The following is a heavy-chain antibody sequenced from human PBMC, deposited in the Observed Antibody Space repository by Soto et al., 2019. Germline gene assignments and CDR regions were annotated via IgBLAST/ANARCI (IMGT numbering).Heavy chain of an antibody. CDR1: GFTFRSYA. CDR3: ARDYYSGSGRGGMDV. CDR2: ISTNGGNT. V-gene: IGHV3-64*01. D-gene: IGHD3-10*01. J-gene: IGHJ6*02. Sequence: GGSLRLSCAASGFTFRSYAMYWVRQAPGKGLEYVSSISTNGGNTYFANSVKGRFTISRDNSKNTLYLQMGSLRAEDMAVYYCARDYYSGSGRGGMDVWGQGTMVTVSS.